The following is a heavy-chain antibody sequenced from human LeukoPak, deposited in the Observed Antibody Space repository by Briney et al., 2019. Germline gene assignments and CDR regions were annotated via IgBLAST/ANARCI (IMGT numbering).Heavy chain of an antibody. J-gene: IGHJ4*02. Sequence: GGSLRLSCAATGFTFSGFAMSWVRQAPGKGLEWVSTISDSGDNTYYADSVRGRFIISRDNSRGTLYVQMNGLRAEDAAVYYCAKSHSVVRRGYFDYWGQGTLVTVSS. CDR3: AKSHSVVRRGYFDY. CDR2: ISDSGDNT. D-gene: IGHD2-21*01. V-gene: IGHV3-23*01. CDR1: GFTFSGFA.